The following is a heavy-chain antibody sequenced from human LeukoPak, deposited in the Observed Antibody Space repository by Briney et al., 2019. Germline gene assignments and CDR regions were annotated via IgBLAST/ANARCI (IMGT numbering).Heavy chain of an antibody. V-gene: IGHV1-69*04. CDR3: ARVRDNYSSSLSDY. D-gene: IGHD6-6*01. Sequence: GASAKVSCKASGGTFSSYAISWVRQAPGQGLEWMGRIIPILGIANYAQKFQGRVTITADKSTSTAYMELSSLRSEDTAVYYCARVRDNYSSSLSDYWGQGTLVTVSS. CDR2: IIPILGIA. J-gene: IGHJ4*02. CDR1: GGTFSSYA.